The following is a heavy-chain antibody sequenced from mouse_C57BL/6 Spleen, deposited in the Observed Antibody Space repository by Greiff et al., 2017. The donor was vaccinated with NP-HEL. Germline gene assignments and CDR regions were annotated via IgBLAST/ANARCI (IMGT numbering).Heavy chain of an antibody. CDR3: ARWDVTWGAMDY. D-gene: IGHD2-12*01. V-gene: IGHV1-80*01. Sequence: QVQLQQSGAELVKPGASVKISCKASGYAFSSYWMNWVKQRPGKGLEWIGQIYPGDGDTNYNGKFKGKATLTADKSSSTAYMQLSSLTSEDSAVYFCARWDVTWGAMDYWGQGTSVTVSS. CDR2: IYPGDGDT. CDR1: GYAFSSYW. J-gene: IGHJ4*01.